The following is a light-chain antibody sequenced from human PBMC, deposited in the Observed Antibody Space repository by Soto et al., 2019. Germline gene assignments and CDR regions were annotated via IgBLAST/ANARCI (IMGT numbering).Light chain of an antibody. CDR1: QGINSS. Sequence: AIRVTQSPSSLSASTGDRVTITCRASQGINSSLAWYQQKPGQAPRLLIYTASTLQSGVPSRFSGSGSETDFTLTISCLQSEDFATYYCQQYYTYPLTFGGGTKVEIK. CDR2: TAS. J-gene: IGKJ4*01. CDR3: QQYYTYPLT. V-gene: IGKV1-8*01.